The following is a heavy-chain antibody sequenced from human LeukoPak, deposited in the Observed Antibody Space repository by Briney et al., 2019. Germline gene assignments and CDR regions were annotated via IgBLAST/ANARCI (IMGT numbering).Heavy chain of an antibody. CDR1: GFTFSSYA. CDR2: ISGSGGST. Sequence: PGGSLRLSCAASGFTFSSYAMSWVRQAPGKGLEWVSAISGSGGSTYYADSVKGRFTISRDNSKSTLYLQMNSLRAEDTAVYYCAKGGGSGWYVRYYFDYWGQRTLVTVSS. CDR3: AKGGGSGWYVRYYFDY. D-gene: IGHD6-19*01. V-gene: IGHV3-23*01. J-gene: IGHJ4*02.